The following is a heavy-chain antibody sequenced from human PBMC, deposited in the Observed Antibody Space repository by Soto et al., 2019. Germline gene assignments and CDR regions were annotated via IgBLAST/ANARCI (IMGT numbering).Heavy chain of an antibody. CDR2: IYRTGGT. D-gene: IGHD1-7*01. CDR1: GGSFTSNNW. J-gene: IGHJ4*02. Sequence: PSETLSLTCAVSGGSFTSNNWWTWVRQPPGQGLEWIGEIYRTGGTNYKPSLKSRVTISLDKSENQFSLKVTSLTAADTAVYYCASRDPGTSVDYWGQGTLVTVSS. CDR3: ASRDPGTSVDY. V-gene: IGHV4-4*02.